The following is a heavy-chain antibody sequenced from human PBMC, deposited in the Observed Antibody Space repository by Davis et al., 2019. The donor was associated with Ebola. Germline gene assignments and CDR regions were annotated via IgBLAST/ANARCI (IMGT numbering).Heavy chain of an antibody. V-gene: IGHV3-33*06. Sequence: PGGSLRLSCAASGFTFSAYAIHWVRQAPGKGLEWVAVIWYDGNNKYYADSVKGRFTISRDNSKNTLYLQMNSLRVEDTAVYYCAKRSLDGYIDYWGQGTLVTVSS. CDR3: AKRSLDGYIDY. J-gene: IGHJ4*02. CDR2: IWYDGNNK. D-gene: IGHD5-24*01. CDR1: GFTFSAYA.